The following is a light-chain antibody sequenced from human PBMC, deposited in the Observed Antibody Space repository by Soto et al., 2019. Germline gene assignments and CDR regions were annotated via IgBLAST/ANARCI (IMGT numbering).Light chain of an antibody. J-gene: IGKJ5*01. CDR3: QQYNNWPLT. Sequence: EIVMTQSPATLSVSPGERATLSCRASQTVNSNLAWYQQKPGQAPRLLIYGASTRATGIPARFSGSGSGTDFPLTITSLQSEDFAVYYCQQYNNWPLTFGQGTRLEIK. V-gene: IGKV3-15*01. CDR1: QTVNSN. CDR2: GAS.